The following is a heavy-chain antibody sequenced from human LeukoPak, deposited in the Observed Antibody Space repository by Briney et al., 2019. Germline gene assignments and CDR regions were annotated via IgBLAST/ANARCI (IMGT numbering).Heavy chain of an antibody. Sequence: SETLSLTCTVSGYSISSGYYWGWIRQPPGKGLEWIGSIYHSGSTYYNPSLKSRVTISVDTSKNQFSLKLSSVTAADTAVYYCASSRGFGELRGYWGQGTLVTVSS. CDR2: IYHSGST. D-gene: IGHD3-10*01. CDR3: ASSRGFGELRGY. J-gene: IGHJ4*02. CDR1: GYSISSGYY. V-gene: IGHV4-38-2*02.